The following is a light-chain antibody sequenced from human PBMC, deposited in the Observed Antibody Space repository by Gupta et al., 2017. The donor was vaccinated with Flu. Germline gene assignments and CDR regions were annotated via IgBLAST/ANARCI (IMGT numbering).Light chain of an antibody. Sequence: DIQLTQSPSSLSASIGDTVTTTCRASQSIYKYLNWYQQKAGKAPSLVIYGASTLQGGVPPRFSGSRSGTDFTLTISSLQPEDFGTYYCQHSFTTPWTSGQGTRVEIK. V-gene: IGKV1-39*01. J-gene: IGKJ1*01. CDR1: QSIYKY. CDR3: QHSFTTPWT. CDR2: GAS.